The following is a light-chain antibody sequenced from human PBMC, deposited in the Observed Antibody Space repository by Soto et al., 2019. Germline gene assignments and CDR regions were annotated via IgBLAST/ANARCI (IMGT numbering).Light chain of an antibody. CDR1: SNDIGAYKY. CDR3: SSYTTGSTLYV. J-gene: IGLJ1*01. CDR2: EVS. Sequence: QLVLTQPASVSGSPGQSITISCTGSSNDIGAYKYVSWYQQYPGKAPKLIIFEVSNRPSGVSNRFSGSKSGNTASLTIAGLQAEDEADYHCSSYTTGSTLYVFGGGTKLTVL. V-gene: IGLV2-14*01.